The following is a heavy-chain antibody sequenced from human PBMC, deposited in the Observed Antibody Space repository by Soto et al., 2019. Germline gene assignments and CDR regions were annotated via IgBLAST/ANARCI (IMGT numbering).Heavy chain of an antibody. CDR1: GGSIISYY. D-gene: IGHD6-13*01. Sequence: SETRSLTCTVSGGSIISYYWGWIRRPPGKGLEWIGYVYYTGTTHFNPSLKSRVSMSVDTSKNQFSLKLSSVTTADTAVYYCARAAAADYWGQGTLVTVS. J-gene: IGHJ4*02. CDR3: ARAAAADY. V-gene: IGHV4-59*01. CDR2: VYYTGTT.